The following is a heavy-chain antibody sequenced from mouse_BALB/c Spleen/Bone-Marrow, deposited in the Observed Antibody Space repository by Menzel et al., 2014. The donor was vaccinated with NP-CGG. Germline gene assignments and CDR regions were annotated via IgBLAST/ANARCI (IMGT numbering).Heavy chain of an antibody. Sequence: QVQLKVSGAELVRPGTSVKVSCKASGYAFTNYLIEWVKQRPGQGLEWIGVINPGSGGTNYNEKFKGKATLTADKSSSTAYMQLSSLTSDDSAVYFCARELGVFAYWGQGTLATVSA. D-gene: IGHD4-1*01. J-gene: IGHJ3*01. CDR3: ARELGVFAY. CDR1: GYAFTNYL. V-gene: IGHV1-54*01. CDR2: INPGSGGT.